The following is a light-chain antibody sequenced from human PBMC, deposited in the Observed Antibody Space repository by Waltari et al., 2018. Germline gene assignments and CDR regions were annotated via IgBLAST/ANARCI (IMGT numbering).Light chain of an antibody. CDR2: DVY. CDR3: SSYTSSGVV. Sequence: QSALTQPASVSGSPGQAIIISCTGTGSDVGGYDYVSWYQQYPGKAPRLIIYDVYNRPSVVSNLFSGSKSDNTASLTISGLQAEDGSVYYCSSYTSSGVVFGGGTKLTVL. CDR1: GSDVGGYDY. J-gene: IGLJ2*01. V-gene: IGLV2-14*01.